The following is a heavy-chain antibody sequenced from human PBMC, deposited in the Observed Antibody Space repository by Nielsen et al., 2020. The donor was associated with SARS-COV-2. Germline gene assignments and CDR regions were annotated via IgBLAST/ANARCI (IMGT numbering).Heavy chain of an antibody. CDR3: ARVELPPSYYYYGMDV. CDR1: GYTFTGYY. Sequence: ASVKVSCKASGYTFTGYYMHWVRQAPGQGLEWMGWINPNSGGTNYAQKFQGRVTMTRDTSISTAYMELSRLRSDDTVVYYCARVELPPSYYYYGMDVWGQGTTVTVSS. D-gene: IGHD1-7*01. V-gene: IGHV1-2*02. CDR2: INPNSGGT. J-gene: IGHJ6*02.